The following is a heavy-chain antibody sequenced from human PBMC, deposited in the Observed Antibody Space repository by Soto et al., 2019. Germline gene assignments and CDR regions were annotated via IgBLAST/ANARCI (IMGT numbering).Heavy chain of an antibody. D-gene: IGHD5-12*01. J-gene: IGHJ4*02. V-gene: IGHV4-34*02. CDR3: ARGQEGVVATH. CDR1: GGSLSGYY. CDR2: VKDGGHT. Sequence: QVQLQLLGTGLLKPSETLSLNCAVTGGSLSGYYWSWIRQPQGKGLEWIGEVKDGGHTNYSPSLRGRVTISSDTSNNQFSLRLNSVTAADTGVYYCARGQEGVVATHWDQGSLVTVSS.